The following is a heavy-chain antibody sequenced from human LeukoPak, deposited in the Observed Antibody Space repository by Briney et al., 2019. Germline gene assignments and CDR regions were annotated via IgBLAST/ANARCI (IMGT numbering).Heavy chain of an antibody. J-gene: IGHJ4*02. D-gene: IGHD3-10*01. CDR2: IQYDGSQK. V-gene: IGHV3-30*02. CDR1: GFTFSSYS. Sequence: PGGSLRLSCAASGFTFSSYSMNWVRQAPGKGLEWVAFIQYDGSQKHFADSVKGRFTISRDNSANTLYLQLNSLRAEDTAVYYCATGRGVPGHQYFDYWGQGTLVTVSS. CDR3: ATGRGVPGHQYFDY.